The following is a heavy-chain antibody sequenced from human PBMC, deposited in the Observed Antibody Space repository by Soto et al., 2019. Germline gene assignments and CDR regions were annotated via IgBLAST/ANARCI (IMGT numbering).Heavy chain of an antibody. D-gene: IGHD2-2*01. V-gene: IGHV3-23*01. CDR3: ARYIPGVRYYGMDV. CDR2: ISDSGTLT. Sequence: EVQLLESGGDLVQPGGSLRLSCAASGFTFSSYAMKWVRQAPGKGLEWVSLISDSGTLTYYADSVKGRFTISRDNSGNTLFLQMYSLRAEDTAVYYCARYIPGVRYYGMDVWGQGTTVTVSS. CDR1: GFTFSSYA. J-gene: IGHJ6*02.